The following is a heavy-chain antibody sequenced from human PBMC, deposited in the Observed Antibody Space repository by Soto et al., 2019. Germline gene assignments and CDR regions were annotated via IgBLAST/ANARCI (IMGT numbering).Heavy chain of an antibody. J-gene: IGHJ2*01. CDR2: ISGSGGST. Sequence: EVQLLESGGGLVQPGGSLRLSCAASGFTFSSYAMSWVRQAPGKGLEWVSAISGSGGSTYYADSVKGRFTISSDNSKNTLYLQMSSLRAEDTAVYYCAKAGGFGGYWYFDLWGRGTLVTVSS. CDR1: GFTFSSYA. CDR3: AKAGGFGGYWYFDL. D-gene: IGHD3-10*01. V-gene: IGHV3-23*01.